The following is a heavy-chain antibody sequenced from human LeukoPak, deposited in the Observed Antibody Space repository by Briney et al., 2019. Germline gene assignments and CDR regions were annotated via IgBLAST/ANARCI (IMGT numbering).Heavy chain of an antibody. J-gene: IGHJ4*02. D-gene: IGHD6-13*01. CDR1: GFTFSNAW. CDR2: IKSKTDGGTT. V-gene: IGHV3-15*01. CDR3: TTDRYGSSSWDY. Sequence: SGGSLRLSCAASGFTFSNAWMSWVRQAPGKGLEWVGRIKSKTDGGTTDYAAPVKGRFTISRDDSKNTLYLQMNSLKTEDTAVYYCTTDRYGSSSWDYWGQGTLVTVSS.